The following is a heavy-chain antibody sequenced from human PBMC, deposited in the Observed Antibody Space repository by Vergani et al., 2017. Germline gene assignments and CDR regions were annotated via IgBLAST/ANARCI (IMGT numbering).Heavy chain of an antibody. CDR3: ARGHSFDP. J-gene: IGHJ5*02. Sequence: QVQLQQWCAGLLKPSETLSLTCAVYGGSFSGYYWSWIRQPPGKGLEWIGEINHSGSTNYNPSLKSRVTISVDTSKNQFSLKLSSVTAADTAVYYCARGHSFDPWGQGTLVTVSS. CDR2: INHSGST. CDR1: GGSFSGYY. V-gene: IGHV4-34*01.